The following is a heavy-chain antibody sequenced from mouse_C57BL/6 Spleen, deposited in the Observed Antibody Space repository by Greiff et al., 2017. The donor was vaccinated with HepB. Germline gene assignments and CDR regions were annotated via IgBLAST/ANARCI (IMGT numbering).Heavy chain of an antibody. CDR3: ARETLRSPFAY. D-gene: IGHD1-1*01. CDR1: GYAFTNYL. J-gene: IGHJ3*01. V-gene: IGHV1-54*01. CDR2: INPGSGGT. Sequence: VQLVESGAELVRPGTSVKVSCKASGYAFTNYLIEWVKQRPGQGLEWIGVINPGSGGTNYNEKFKGKATLTADKSSSTAYMQLSSLTSEDSAVYFCARETLRSPFAYWGQGTLVTVSA.